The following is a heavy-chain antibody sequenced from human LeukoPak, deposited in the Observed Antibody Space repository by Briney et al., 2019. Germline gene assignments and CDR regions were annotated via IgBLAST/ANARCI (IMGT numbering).Heavy chain of an antibody. V-gene: IGHV3-74*01. CDR3: ATGSAEYDYDTFDY. Sequence: GGSLRLSCAASGFTFSSHWMHWVRQAPGKGLVWVSRINSDGSSTSYADSVKGRFTISRDNAKNTLYLQMSTPRAEDAAVYYCATGSAEYDYDTFDYWGQGTLVTVSS. CDR1: GFTFSSHW. CDR2: INSDGSST. D-gene: IGHD3-9*01. J-gene: IGHJ4*02.